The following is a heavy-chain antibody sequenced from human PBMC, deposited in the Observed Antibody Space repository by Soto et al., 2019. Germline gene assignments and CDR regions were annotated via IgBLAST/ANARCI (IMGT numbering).Heavy chain of an antibody. V-gene: IGHV3-30*18. CDR1: GFPFGDFG. D-gene: IGHD3-3*01. CDR3: AKDLACLAWSYIMDV. J-gene: IGHJ6*02. Sequence: GGSLRLSCAASGFPFGDFGMHWLRQAPGKGLEWVAVISHDGSDKFYADSVKDRFTISRDNSKNTLYLQMSGLRAEDTAVYYCAKDLACLAWSYIMDVSGHGTTITVSS. CDR2: ISHDGSDK.